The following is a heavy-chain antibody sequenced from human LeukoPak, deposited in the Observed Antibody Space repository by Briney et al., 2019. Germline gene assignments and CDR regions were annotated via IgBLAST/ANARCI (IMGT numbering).Heavy chain of an antibody. J-gene: IGHJ4*02. CDR1: GFTFISYE. D-gene: IGHD6-13*01. V-gene: IGHV3-48*03. CDR3: ARVRAAAEGTTFDC. CDR2: ISSSGSTI. Sequence: GGSLRLSCAASGFTFISYEMNWVRQAPGKGLEWVSYISSSGSTIYYADSVKGRFTISRDNAKNSLYLQMNSLRAEDTAVYYCARVRAAAEGTTFDCWGQGTLVTVSS.